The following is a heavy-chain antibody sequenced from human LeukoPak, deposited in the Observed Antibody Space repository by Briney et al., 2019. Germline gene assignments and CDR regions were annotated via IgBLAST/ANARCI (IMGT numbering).Heavy chain of an antibody. CDR3: ARRQCSSISCYYAFDI. CDR2: IKQDGSEK. Sequence: GGSLRLSCAASGFTFSSYWMSWVRQAPGKGLEWVANIKQDGSEKYYVDSLKGRFTISRDNAKNSLYLQMNSLGAEDTAVYYCARRQCSSISCYYAFDIWGQGTMVTLSS. V-gene: IGHV3-7*01. J-gene: IGHJ3*02. CDR1: GFTFSSYW. D-gene: IGHD2-2*01.